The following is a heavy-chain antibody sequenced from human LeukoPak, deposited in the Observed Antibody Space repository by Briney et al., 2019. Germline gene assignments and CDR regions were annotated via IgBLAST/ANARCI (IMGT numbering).Heavy chain of an antibody. V-gene: IGHV3-48*03. Sequence: GGSLRLSCAASGFTFSSYKMIWVRQAPGKGLEWVSYITTSGTTTYYADSLKGRFTISRDNAKNSLYLQMNSLRAEDTAVYYCARATISGSDYWGQGTLVTVSS. CDR1: GFTFSSYK. CDR2: ITTSGTTT. D-gene: IGHD3-9*01. CDR3: ARATISGSDY. J-gene: IGHJ4*02.